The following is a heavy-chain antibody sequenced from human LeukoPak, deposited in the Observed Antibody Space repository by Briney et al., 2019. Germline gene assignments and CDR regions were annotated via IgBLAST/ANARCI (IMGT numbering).Heavy chain of an antibody. CDR1: GFTFSSYG. V-gene: IGHV3-33*01. CDR3: ARIAVAGTLYYYYGMDV. CDR2: IWYDGSNK. D-gene: IGHD6-19*01. Sequence: GGSLRLSCAASGFTFSSYGMHWVRQAPGKGLEWVAVIWYDGSNKYYADSMKGRFTISRDNSKNTLYLQMNSLRAEDTAGYYCARIAVAGTLYYYYGMDVWGQGTTVTVSS. J-gene: IGHJ6*02.